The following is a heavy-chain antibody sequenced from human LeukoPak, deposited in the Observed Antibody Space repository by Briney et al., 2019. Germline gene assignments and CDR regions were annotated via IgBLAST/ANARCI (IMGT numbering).Heavy chain of an antibody. CDR2: IRYDGSNK. J-gene: IGHJ3*02. CDR1: GFTFSSYG. CDR3: AKDRTVGATSDAFDI. V-gene: IGHV3-30*02. D-gene: IGHD1-26*01. Sequence: GGSLRLSCAASGFTFSSYGMHWVRQAPGKGLEWVALIRYDGSNKYYADSVKGRFTISRDNSKNTLYLQMNSLRAEDTAVYYCAKDRTVGATSDAFDIWGQGTMVTVSS.